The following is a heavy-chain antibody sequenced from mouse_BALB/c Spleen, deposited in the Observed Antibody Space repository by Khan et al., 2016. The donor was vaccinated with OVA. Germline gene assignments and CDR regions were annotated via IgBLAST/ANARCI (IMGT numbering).Heavy chain of an antibody. CDR3: TRKDYYDYDPFPY. Sequence: EVELVESGPGLVKPSQSLSLTCTVTGYSITSEYAWNWIRQFPGNKLEWMGYINYSGNTRHNPSLKSRISITRDTSKNQFFLQLNSVTTEDTATYYCTRKDYYDYDPFPYWGQETLVTVSA. J-gene: IGHJ3*01. V-gene: IGHV3-2*02. CDR2: INYSGNT. D-gene: IGHD2-4*01. CDR1: GYSITSEYA.